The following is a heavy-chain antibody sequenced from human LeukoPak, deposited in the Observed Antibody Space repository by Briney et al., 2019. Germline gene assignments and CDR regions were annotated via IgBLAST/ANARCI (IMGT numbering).Heavy chain of an antibody. J-gene: IGHJ4*02. CDR3: ARAGSGSYYYYFDY. CDR2: IYSGGST. CDR1: GFTVSSNY. V-gene: IGHV3-53*04. D-gene: IGHD3-10*01. Sequence: GGSLRLSCAASGFTVSSNYMSWVRQVPGKGLEWVSVIYSGGSTYYADSVKGRFTISRHNSKNTLYLQMNSLRAEDTAVYYCARAGSGSYYYYFDYWGQGTLVTVSS.